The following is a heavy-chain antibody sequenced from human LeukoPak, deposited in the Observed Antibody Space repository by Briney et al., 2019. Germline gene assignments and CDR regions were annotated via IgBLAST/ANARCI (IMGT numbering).Heavy chain of an antibody. D-gene: IGHD1-14*01. J-gene: IGHJ3*01. V-gene: IGHV3-23*01. CDR3: AKSRISSADEAFDL. Sequence: GGSLRLSCAASGFTFSSYAITWVGQAPGKGLDWVSAIYGGGGTTNYAAFMKGGFIIVSENYKNSLYLQMSSLGAEDAAVYFCAKSRISSADEAFDLYGQG. CDR1: GFTFSSYA. CDR2: IYGGGGTT.